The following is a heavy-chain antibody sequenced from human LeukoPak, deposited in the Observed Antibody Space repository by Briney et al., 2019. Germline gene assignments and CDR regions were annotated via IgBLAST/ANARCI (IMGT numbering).Heavy chain of an antibody. CDR2: THYRSKWYN. CDR3: ARYDSSGHYDAFDI. Sequence: SQTLSLTCAISGDSVSSDTVTWNWIRQSPSRDLEWLGRTHYRSKWYNDYAVSVKSRITINPDTSKNQFSLQLNSVTPEDTAVYYCARYDSSGHYDAFDIWGQGTMVTVSS. J-gene: IGHJ3*02. V-gene: IGHV6-1*01. CDR1: GDSVSSDTVT. D-gene: IGHD3-22*01.